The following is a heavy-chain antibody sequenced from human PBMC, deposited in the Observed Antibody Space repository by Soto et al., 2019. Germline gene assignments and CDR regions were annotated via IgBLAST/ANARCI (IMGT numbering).Heavy chain of an antibody. CDR2: INHSGST. CDR1: GGSFSGYY. CDR3: ARGAGGSYGRAFDY. Sequence: QVQLQQWGAGLLKPSETLSLTCAVYGGSFSGYYWSWIRQPPGKGLECIGEINHSGSTNYNPSLKSRVTISVDTSKNQFSLKLSSVTAADTAVYYCARGAGGSYGRAFDYWGQGTLVTVSS. V-gene: IGHV4-34*01. D-gene: IGHD1-26*01. J-gene: IGHJ4*02.